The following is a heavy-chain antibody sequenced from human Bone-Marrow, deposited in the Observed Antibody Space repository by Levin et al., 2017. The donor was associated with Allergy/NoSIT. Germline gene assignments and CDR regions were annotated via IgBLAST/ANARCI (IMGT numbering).Heavy chain of an antibody. Sequence: SQTLSLTCAVSGGSISRSGSYWNWIRQPPGKGLEWIGSIYYTGTTSYNPSLQSRVTISIGLSQNHFSLQLRSVTAADTAVYYCARRGETYYGSGSYSDWFDPWGQGTLVTVSS. V-gene: IGHV4-39*02. CDR1: GGSISRSGSY. CDR2: IYYTGTT. D-gene: IGHD3-10*01. J-gene: IGHJ5*02. CDR3: ARRGETYYGSGSYSDWFDP.